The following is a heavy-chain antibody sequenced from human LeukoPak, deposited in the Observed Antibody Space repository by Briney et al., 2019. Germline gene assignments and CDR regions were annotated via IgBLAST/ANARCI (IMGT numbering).Heavy chain of an antibody. Sequence: PGGSLRLSCAASGFTFSSYWMSWVRQAPGKGLEWVANIKQDGSEKYYVDSVKGRYTISRDNAKNSLYLQMNSLRAEDTAVYYCARDYYDNYYYYYYMDVWGKGTTVTISS. J-gene: IGHJ6*03. CDR3: ARDYYDNYYYYYYMDV. V-gene: IGHV3-7*01. CDR1: GFTFSSYW. CDR2: IKQDGSEK. D-gene: IGHD3-22*01.